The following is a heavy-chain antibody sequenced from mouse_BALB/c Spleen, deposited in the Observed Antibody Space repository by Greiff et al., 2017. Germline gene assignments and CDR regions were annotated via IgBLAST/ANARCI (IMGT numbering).Heavy chain of an antibody. V-gene: IGHV5-17*02. CDR2: ISSGSSTI. D-gene: IGHD1-1*01. CDR1: GFTFSSFG. J-gene: IGHJ3*01. Sequence: EVQGVESGGGLVQPGGSRKLSCAASGFTFSSFGMHWVRQAPEKGLEWVAYISSGSSTIYYADTVKGRFTISRDNPKNTLFLQMTSLRSEDTAMYYCARPHYYGSAWFAYWGQGTLVTVSA. CDR3: ARPHYYGSAWFAY.